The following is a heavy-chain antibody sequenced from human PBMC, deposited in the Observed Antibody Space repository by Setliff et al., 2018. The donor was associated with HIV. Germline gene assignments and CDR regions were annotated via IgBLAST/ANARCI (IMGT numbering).Heavy chain of an antibody. CDR2: ISYDGSYK. CDR3: VRDLTTIVTRKVFDI. V-gene: IGHV3-30*04. Sequence: GGSLRLSCAASGFTFGDYAIHWVRQAPGKGLEWVAVISYDGSYKNYTESVKGRFTISRDNSKNTLYVQMNSLRADDTAIYYCVRDLTTIVTRKVFDIWGQGTMVTVSS. CDR1: GFTFGDYA. D-gene: IGHD4-4*01. J-gene: IGHJ3*02.